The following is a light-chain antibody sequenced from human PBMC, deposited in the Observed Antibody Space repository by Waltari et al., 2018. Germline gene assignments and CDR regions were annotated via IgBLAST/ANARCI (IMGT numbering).Light chain of an antibody. CDR2: RAS. CDR1: QSISSW. J-gene: IGKJ1*01. Sequence: DIQMTQSPSTLSASVGDRVTITGRASQSISSWLAWDQQKPGKAPKLLIYRASTLESGVPSRFSGSGSGTDFTLTISSLQPDDSATYYCQQYSAYSWTFGQGTKVEIK. CDR3: QQYSAYSWT. V-gene: IGKV1-5*03.